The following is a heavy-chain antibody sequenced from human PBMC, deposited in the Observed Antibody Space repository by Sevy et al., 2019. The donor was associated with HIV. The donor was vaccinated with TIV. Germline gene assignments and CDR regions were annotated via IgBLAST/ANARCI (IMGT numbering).Heavy chain of an antibody. CDR3: ARENYIWGSYRYEPLYYFDY. J-gene: IGHJ4*02. V-gene: IGHV1-69*13. CDR2: IIPIFGTA. CDR1: GGTFSSYA. D-gene: IGHD3-16*02. Sequence: ASVKVSCKASGGTFSSYAISWVRQAPGQGLEWMGGIIPIFGTANYAQKFQGRVTITADESTSKAYMELSSLRSEDTAVYYCARENYIWGSYRYEPLYYFDYWGQGTLVTVSS.